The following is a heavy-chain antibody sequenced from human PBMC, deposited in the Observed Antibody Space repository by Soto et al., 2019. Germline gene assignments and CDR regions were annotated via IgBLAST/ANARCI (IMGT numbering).Heavy chain of an antibody. CDR1: GFTFINYG. V-gene: IGHV3-30*18. Sequence: WGSLRLSCAASGFTFINYGIRLFRHSPVKGMEWVAVVGNDGKTKVYADSVKGRFTISRDNSKNTLYLQMDSLRDDDTALYFCAKEFREVSGPWYFDLWGRGTLVTVSS. CDR2: VGNDGKTK. CDR3: AKEFREVSGPWYFDL. J-gene: IGHJ2*01.